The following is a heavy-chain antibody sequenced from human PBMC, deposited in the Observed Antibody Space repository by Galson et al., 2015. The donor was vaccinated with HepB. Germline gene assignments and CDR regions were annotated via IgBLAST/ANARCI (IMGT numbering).Heavy chain of an antibody. CDR3: ARGSPYYPGSPPEAHPPGNFDY. CDR1: GGSISSYY. D-gene: IGHD3-10*01. V-gene: IGHV4-59*01. J-gene: IGHJ4*02. Sequence: ETLSLTCTVSGGSISSYYWSWIRQPPGKGLEWIGYIYYSGSTNYNPSLKSRVTISVDTSKNQFSLKLSSVTAADTAVYYCARGSPYYPGSPPEAHPPGNFDYWGQGTLVTVSS. CDR2: IYYSGST.